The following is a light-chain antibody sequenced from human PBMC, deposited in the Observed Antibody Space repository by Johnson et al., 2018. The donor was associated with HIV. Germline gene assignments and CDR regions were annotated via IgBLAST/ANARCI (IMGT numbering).Light chain of an antibody. CDR1: SSNIGNNY. Sequence: QSVLTQPPSVSAAPGQKVTISCSGSSSNIGNNYVSWYQQLPGTAPKVLIYENNKRPSGIPDRFSGSKSGTSATLGITGLQTGDEDAYYCGTWDSSLSAYVFGTGTKVTVL. V-gene: IGLV1-51*02. J-gene: IGLJ1*01. CDR2: ENN. CDR3: GTWDSSLSAYV.